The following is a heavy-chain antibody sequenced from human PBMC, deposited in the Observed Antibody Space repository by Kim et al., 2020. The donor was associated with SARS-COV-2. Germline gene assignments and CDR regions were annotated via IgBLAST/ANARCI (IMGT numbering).Heavy chain of an antibody. D-gene: IGHD3-22*01. V-gene: IGHV4-61*01. CDR1: GGSVSSGSYY. CDR3: ARDRGYYDSANDAFDI. J-gene: IGHJ3*02. Sequence: SETLSLTCTVSGGSVSSGSYYWSWIRQPPGKGLEWIGYIYYSGSTNYNPSLKSRVTISVDTSKNQFSLKLSSVTAADTAVYYCARDRGYYDSANDAFDIWGQGTMVTVSS. CDR2: IYYSGST.